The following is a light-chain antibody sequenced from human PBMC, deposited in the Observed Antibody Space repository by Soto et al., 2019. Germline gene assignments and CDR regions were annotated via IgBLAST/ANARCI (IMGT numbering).Light chain of an antibody. CDR2: AAS. Sequence: DIQMTQSPSSLFASVGDRVTITCRASQSISSYLNWYQQKPGKAPKLLIYAASSLQSGVPSRFSGSGSWTDFTLTISRLQPEDFATYYCQQSYSTLGTFGQGTKVEIK. V-gene: IGKV1-39*01. J-gene: IGKJ1*01. CDR1: QSISSY. CDR3: QQSYSTLGT.